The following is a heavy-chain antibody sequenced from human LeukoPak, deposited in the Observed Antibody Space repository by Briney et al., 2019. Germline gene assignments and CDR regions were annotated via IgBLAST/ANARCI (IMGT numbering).Heavy chain of an antibody. V-gene: IGHV4-31*03. D-gene: IGHD4-23*01. CDR1: GGSISSGGYY. CDR2: IYYSGST. CDR3: ARDYGGNSDAFDI. Sequence: SQTLSLTCTVSGGSISSGGYYWSWIRQHPGKGLEWIGYIYYSGSTYYNPSLKSRVTISVDTSKNQFSLKLSSVTAADTAAYYCARDYGGNSDAFDIWGQGTMVTVSS. J-gene: IGHJ3*02.